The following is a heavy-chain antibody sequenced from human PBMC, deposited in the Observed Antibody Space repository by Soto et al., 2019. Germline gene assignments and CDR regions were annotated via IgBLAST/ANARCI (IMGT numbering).Heavy chain of an antibody. CDR3: AREEGIAAAGAFDY. CDR2: IYWDDDK. D-gene: IGHD6-13*01. J-gene: IGHJ4*02. CDR1: GFSLSTSGVG. V-gene: IGHV2-5*02. Sequence: SGPTLVNPTQTLTLTCTFSGFSLSTSGVGVGWIRQPPGKALEWLALIYWDDDKRYSPSLKSRLTITKDTSKNQVVLTMTNMEPVDTATYYCAREEGIAAAGAFDYWGQGTLVTVSS.